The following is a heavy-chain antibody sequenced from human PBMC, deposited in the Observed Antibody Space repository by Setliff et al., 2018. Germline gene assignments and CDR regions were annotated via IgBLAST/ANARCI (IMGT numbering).Heavy chain of an antibody. J-gene: IGHJ6*02. CDR1: GYTFTSYY. CDR3: ARDRGESGYDSYYGMDV. V-gene: IGHV1-46*01. CDR2: INPSGGST. D-gene: IGHD5-12*01. Sequence: GASVKVSCKASGYTFTSYYMHWVRQAPGQGLEWMGIINPSGGSTSYAQKFQGRVTMTRDTSTRTVYLDLSDLKSEDTAVYYCARDRGESGYDSYYGMDVWGQGTTVTVSS.